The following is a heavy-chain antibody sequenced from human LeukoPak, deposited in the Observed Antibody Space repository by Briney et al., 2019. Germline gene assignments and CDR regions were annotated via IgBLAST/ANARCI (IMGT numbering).Heavy chain of an antibody. CDR2: IIPIFGTA. D-gene: IGHD5-12*01. V-gene: IGHV1-69*13. CDR3: ARGSRYLGYDLYWFDP. J-gene: IGHJ5*02. Sequence: SVKVSCKASGGTFSSYAISWVRQAPGQGLEWMGGIIPIFGTANYAQKFQGRVTITADESTSTAYMELSSLRSEDTAVYYCARGSRYLGYDLYWFDPWGQGTLVTVSS. CDR1: GGTFSSYA.